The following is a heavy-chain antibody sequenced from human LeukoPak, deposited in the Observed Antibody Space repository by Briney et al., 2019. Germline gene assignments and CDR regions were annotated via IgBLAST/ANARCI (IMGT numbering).Heavy chain of an antibody. J-gene: IGHJ5*02. CDR2: ISYDGSNK. D-gene: IGHD2-15*01. Sequence: HPGGSLRLSCAASGFTFSSYAMHWVRQAPGKGLEWVAVISYDGSNKYYADSVKGRFTISRDNSKNTLYLQMNRLRAEDTAVYYCERGSGGSCYFNWFDPWGQGTLVTVSS. V-gene: IGHV3-30*04. CDR3: ERGSGGSCYFNWFDP. CDR1: GFTFSSYA.